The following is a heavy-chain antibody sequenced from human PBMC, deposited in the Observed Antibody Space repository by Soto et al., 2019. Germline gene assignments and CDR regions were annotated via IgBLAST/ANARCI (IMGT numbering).Heavy chain of an antibody. Sequence: QVQLVQSGAEVKKPGASVKVSCKVSGYTLNEVAMHWVRQAPGKGLEWLGGFDPDEAETIYAQHSQGRVTMTEDTSTDTVYMELSSLISEDTALYFCTTYHGDYNFDHWGQGTLVTVSS. CDR3: TTYHGDYNFDH. J-gene: IGHJ5*02. D-gene: IGHD4-17*01. V-gene: IGHV1-24*01. CDR1: GYTLNEVA. CDR2: FDPDEAET.